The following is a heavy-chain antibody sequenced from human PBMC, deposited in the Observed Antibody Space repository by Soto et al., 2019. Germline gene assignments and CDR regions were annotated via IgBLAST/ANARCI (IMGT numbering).Heavy chain of an antibody. J-gene: IGHJ4*02. D-gene: IGHD6-13*01. CDR2: IFPGDSDT. Sequence: GESLKISCEGSGFIFSRYKIGWVRQMPGKGLEWMGIIFPGDSDTRYSPSFQGLVTISADKSISTAYLQWSSLKASDTAMYYCARKPPSYTSSWFFDYWGQGTLVTVSS. V-gene: IGHV5-51*01. CDR3: ARKPPSYTSSWFFDY. CDR1: GFIFSRYK.